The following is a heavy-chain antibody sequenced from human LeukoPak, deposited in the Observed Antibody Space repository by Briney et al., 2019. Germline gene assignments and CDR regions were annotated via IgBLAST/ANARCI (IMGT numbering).Heavy chain of an antibody. D-gene: IGHD3-10*01. J-gene: IGHJ3*02. CDR2: IYYSGST. V-gene: IGHV4-59*01. CDR3: ARENTMVRGAFDAFDI. Sequence: SETLSLTCTVSGGSISSYYWSCIRQPPGKGLEWIGYIYYSGSTNYNPSLKNRVTISVDTSNNQFSLKLSSVTAADTAVYYCARENTMVRGAFDAFDIWGQGTMVTVSS. CDR1: GGSISSYY.